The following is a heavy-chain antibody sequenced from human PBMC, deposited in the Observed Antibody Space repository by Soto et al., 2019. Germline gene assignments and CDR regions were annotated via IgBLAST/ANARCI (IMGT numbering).Heavy chain of an antibody. CDR3: ARTTAVPNSLRSRYFFDY. CDR2: IHYSGTT. CDR1: GGSMRNYF. D-gene: IGHD4-17*01. V-gene: IGHV4-59*01. Sequence: TLSLTCTVSGGSMRNYFWTWIRQPPGKGLEWIGYIHYSGTTNYNPSLKSRVTISVDLSKNQFSLRLSSVTTADTALYYCARTTAVPNSLRSRYFFDYWGQGTLVTVSS. J-gene: IGHJ4*02.